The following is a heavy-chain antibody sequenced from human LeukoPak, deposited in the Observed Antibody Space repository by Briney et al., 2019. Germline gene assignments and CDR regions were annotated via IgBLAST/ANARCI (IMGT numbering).Heavy chain of an antibody. CDR2: IIPILGIA. CDR3: AGVYRAAGAFDY. CDR1: GGTFSSYA. D-gene: IGHD2-15*01. J-gene: IGHJ4*02. Sequence: ASVKVSCKASGGTFSSYAISWVRQAPGQGLEWMGRIIPILGIANYAQKFQGRVTITADKSTSTAYMELSSLRSEDTAVYYCAGVYRAAGAFDYWGQGTLVTVSS. V-gene: IGHV1-69*04.